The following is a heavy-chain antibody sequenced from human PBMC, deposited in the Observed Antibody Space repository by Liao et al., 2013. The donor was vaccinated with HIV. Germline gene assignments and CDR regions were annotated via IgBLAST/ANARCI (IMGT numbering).Heavy chain of an antibody. V-gene: IGHV4-39*07. J-gene: IGHJ3*01. D-gene: IGHD3-16*01. CDR2: VYYSGTT. Sequence: QLQMQESGPGLVKPSETLSLTCTVSGDSISTSNYYWGWIRQPPGKGLEWVGSVYYSGTTYCNPSLRSRVAISIDTSENHFFLRLSSVTAADTAIYYCARGGTVRAFDVWGQGSMVTVSS. CDR3: ARGGTVRAFDV. CDR1: GDSISTSNYY.